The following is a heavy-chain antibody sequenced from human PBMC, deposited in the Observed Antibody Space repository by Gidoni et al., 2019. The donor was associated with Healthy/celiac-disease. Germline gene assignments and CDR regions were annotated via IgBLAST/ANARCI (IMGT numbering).Heavy chain of an antibody. D-gene: IGHD5-18*01. J-gene: IGHJ3*02. Sequence: QVQLVASGGGVVQPGSSLSPSCPASGFTFSTEVMHWLGQAPGKGLEWVAVISYDGSNKYYADSVKGRFTISRDTSKNTLYLQMNSLRAEDTAVYYCAKDQGGFSYGYSRPIGWDAFDIWGQGTMVTVSS. CDR1: GFTFSTEV. CDR3: AKDQGGFSYGYSRPIGWDAFDI. CDR2: ISYDGSNK. V-gene: IGHV3-30*18.